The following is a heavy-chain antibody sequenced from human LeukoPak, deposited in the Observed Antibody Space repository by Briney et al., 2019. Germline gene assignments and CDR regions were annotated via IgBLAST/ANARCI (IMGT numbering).Heavy chain of an antibody. J-gene: IGHJ6*03. CDR1: GFTFSSYS. Sequence: PGGSLRLSCAASGFTFSSYSMNWVRQAPGKGLEWVSSISSSSSDIYYAESVKGRFTISRDNAKNSLYLQMNSLRADDTAIYYCVRDNYYSMDVWGKGTTVTISS. V-gene: IGHV3-21*01. CDR2: ISSSSSDI. CDR3: VRDNYYSMDV.